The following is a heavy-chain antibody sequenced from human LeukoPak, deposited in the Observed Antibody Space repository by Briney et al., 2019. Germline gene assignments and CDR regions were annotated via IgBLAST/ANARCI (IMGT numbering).Heavy chain of an antibody. V-gene: IGHV4-59*08. D-gene: IGHD6-13*01. CDR1: GGSFSGYY. CDR3: ARQDIAAAGPPDYYGMDV. J-gene: IGHJ6*02. CDR2: IYYSGST. Sequence: SETLSLTCAVYGGSFSGYYWSWIRQPPGKGLEWIGYIYYSGSTNYNPSLKSRVTISVDTSKNQFSLKLSSVTAADTAVYYCARQDIAAAGPPDYYGMDVWGQGTTVTVSS.